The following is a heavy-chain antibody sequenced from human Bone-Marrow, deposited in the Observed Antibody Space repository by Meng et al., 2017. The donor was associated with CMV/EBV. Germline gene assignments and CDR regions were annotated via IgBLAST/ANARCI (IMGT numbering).Heavy chain of an antibody. J-gene: IGHJ6*02. CDR1: GYTFSSYY. Sequence: ASVKVSCKASGYTFSSYYIHWVRQAPGQGLEWMGIINPSGGSTSYAQKFQGRVTMTRDTSTSTVYMELSSLRSEDTAVYYCAKDLRRQSHTARPRYYYYYGMDVWGQGTTVTVS. CDR2: INPSGGST. V-gene: IGHV1-46*01. CDR3: AKDLRRQSHTARPRYYYYYGMDV. D-gene: IGHD6-6*01.